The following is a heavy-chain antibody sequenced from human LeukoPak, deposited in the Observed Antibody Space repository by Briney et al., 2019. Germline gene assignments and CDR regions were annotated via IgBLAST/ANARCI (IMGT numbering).Heavy chain of an antibody. J-gene: IGHJ4*02. D-gene: IGHD3/OR15-3a*01. CDR1: GFTFSSYT. Sequence: GGSLRLSWAASGFTFSSYTMHWVRQAPGKGLEWVAFISYDGSSKYYADSVKGRFTISRDDCKNTLSLQMNSLRVEDTALYYCVRERTGYHMAYWGQGTLVTVSS. CDR3: VRERTGYHMAY. V-gene: IGHV3-30*04. CDR2: ISYDGSSK.